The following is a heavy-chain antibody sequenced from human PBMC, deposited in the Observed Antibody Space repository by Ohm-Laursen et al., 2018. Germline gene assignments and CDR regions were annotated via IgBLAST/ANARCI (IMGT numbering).Heavy chain of an antibody. CDR3: ARHASVTGLDY. CDR2: VSYSENT. D-gene: IGHD6-19*01. J-gene: IGHJ4*02. V-gene: IGHV4-31*03. Sequence: TLSLTCTVSGGSMTSGDYYWSWIRHHPGKGLEWIGYVSYSENTYYNPSLKSRLLISVDRSKNQFSLKLSSVIAADTAMYYCARHASVTGLDYWGQGTLVTVSS. CDR1: GGSMTSGDYY.